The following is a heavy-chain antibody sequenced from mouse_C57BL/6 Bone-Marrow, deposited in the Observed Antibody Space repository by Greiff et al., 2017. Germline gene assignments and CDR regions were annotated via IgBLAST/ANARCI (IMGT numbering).Heavy chain of an antibody. Sequence: VQLQQSGAELVRPGASVKLSCTASGFNIKDDYMHWVKQRPEQGLEWIGWIDPENGDTEYASKFQGKATITADTSSNTAYLQLSSLTSADTAVYYCTTPLTNWAFAYWGQGTLVTVSA. CDR1: GFNIKDDY. CDR2: IDPENGDT. CDR3: TTPLTNWAFAY. V-gene: IGHV14-4*01. D-gene: IGHD4-1*01. J-gene: IGHJ3*01.